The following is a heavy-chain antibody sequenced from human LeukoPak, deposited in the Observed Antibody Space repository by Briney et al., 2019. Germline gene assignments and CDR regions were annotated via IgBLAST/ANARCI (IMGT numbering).Heavy chain of an antibody. CDR2: INHSGST. J-gene: IGHJ4*02. V-gene: IGHV4-34*01. CDR1: GGSFSGYY. Sequence: SETLSLTCAVYGGSFSGYYWSWIRQPPGKGLEWIGEINHSGSTYYNPSLKNRLTISLDTSKNQFSLKLSSVTAADTAVYFCARALVVTALYFDYWGQGTLVTVSS. CDR3: ARALVVTALYFDY. D-gene: IGHD2-21*02.